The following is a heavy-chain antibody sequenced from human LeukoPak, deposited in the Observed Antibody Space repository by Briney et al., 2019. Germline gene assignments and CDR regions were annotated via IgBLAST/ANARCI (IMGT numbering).Heavy chain of an antibody. CDR3: ARDSPPLEGVRLPAFDI. V-gene: IGHV3-48*03. D-gene: IGHD5-12*01. CDR2: ISSSGSTI. Sequence: GGSLRLSCAASGFTFSSYEMNWVRQAPGKGLEWVSYISSSGSTIYYADTVKGRFTISRDNAKNSLYLQMNSLRAEDTAVYYCARDSPPLEGVRLPAFDIWGQGTMVTASS. CDR1: GFTFSSYE. J-gene: IGHJ3*02.